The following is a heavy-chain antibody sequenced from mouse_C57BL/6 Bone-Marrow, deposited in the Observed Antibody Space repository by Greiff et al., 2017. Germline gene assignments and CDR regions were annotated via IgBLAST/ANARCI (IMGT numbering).Heavy chain of an antibody. D-gene: IGHD1-1*01. CDR2: INPSNGGT. Sequence: QVQLQQSGTELVKPGASVKLSCKASGYTFTSYWMHWVKQRPGQGLEWIGNINPSNGGTNYNEKFKSKATLTVDKSSSTAYMQLSSLTSEDSAVYYCARGGVTTVVARGYFDYWGQGTTLTVSS. J-gene: IGHJ2*01. V-gene: IGHV1-53*01. CDR1: GYTFTSYW. CDR3: ARGGVTTVVARGYFDY.